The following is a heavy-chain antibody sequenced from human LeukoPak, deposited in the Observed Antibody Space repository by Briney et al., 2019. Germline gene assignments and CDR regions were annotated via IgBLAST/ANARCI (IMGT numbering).Heavy chain of an antibody. CDR2: IRSKANSYAT. J-gene: IGHJ6*03. CDR1: GFTFSSYE. CDR3: TLTHSSSSPYYYYMDV. V-gene: IGHV3-73*01. D-gene: IGHD6-6*01. Sequence: PGGSLRLSCAASGFTFSSYEMNWVRQASGKGLEWVGRIRSKANSYATAYAASVKGRFTISRDDSKNTAYLQMNSLKTEDTAVYYCTLTHSSSSPYYYYMDVWGKGTTVTVSS.